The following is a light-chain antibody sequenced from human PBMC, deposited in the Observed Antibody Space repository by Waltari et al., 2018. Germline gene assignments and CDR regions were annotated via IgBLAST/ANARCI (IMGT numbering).Light chain of an antibody. CDR2: DSN. CDR3: LLSFSGVHAV. V-gene: IGLV7-46*01. J-gene: IGLJ7*01. CDR1: TAAVTIGHY. Sequence: QAVVTQEPSLTVSPGGTVTLTCGSSTAAVTIGHYPSWFQQRPGQAPTTLIYDSNNKHSWTPARFSASLLGGKAALTLSGAQPEDEADYYCLLSFSGVHAVFGGGTHLTVL.